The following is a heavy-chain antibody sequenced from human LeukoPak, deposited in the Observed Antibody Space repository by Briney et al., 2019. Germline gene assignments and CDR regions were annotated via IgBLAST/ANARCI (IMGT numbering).Heavy chain of an antibody. D-gene: IGHD1-26*01. V-gene: IGHV1-18*01. CDR2: ISASNGNT. CDR3: ARDSYSGSYYSSGY. Sequence: ASVKVSCKGSGYTFPSYGISWVRPAPGKGLEWVGWISASNGNTNYAQKLQGRVTMTTDTSTSTACMELRSLTSDDTAVYYCARDSYSGSYYSSGYWGQGTLVTVSS. CDR1: GYTFPSYG. J-gene: IGHJ4*02.